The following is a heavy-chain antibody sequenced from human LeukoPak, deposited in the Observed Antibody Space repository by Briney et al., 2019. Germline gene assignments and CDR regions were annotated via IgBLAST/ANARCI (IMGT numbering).Heavy chain of an antibody. Sequence: PSETLSLTCTVSGGSISSSSYYWGWIRQRPGKGLEWIGSIYYSGSTYYNPSLKSRVTISVDTSKNQFSLKLSSVTAADTAVYYCASLSVLITMIVVVPPRAFDIWGQGTMVTVSS. V-gene: IGHV4-39*01. J-gene: IGHJ3*02. CDR2: IYYSGST. CDR3: ASLSVLITMIVVVPPRAFDI. CDR1: GGSISSSSYY. D-gene: IGHD3-22*01.